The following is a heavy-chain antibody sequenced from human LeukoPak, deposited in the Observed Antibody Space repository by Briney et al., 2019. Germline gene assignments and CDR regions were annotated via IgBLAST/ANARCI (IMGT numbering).Heavy chain of an antibody. V-gene: IGHV4-4*07. CDR3: ARGAWHHVSGYYSYLDY. CDR2: IHTSGST. CDR1: GGSISSYY. Sequence: SETLSLTCTVSGGSISSYYWSWIRQPAGKGLEWIGRIHTSGSTNYNPSLKSRVTMSVDTSKNQLSLKLRSVTAADTAVYYCARGAWHHVSGYYSYLDYWGQGILVTVSS. D-gene: IGHD3-3*01. J-gene: IGHJ4*02.